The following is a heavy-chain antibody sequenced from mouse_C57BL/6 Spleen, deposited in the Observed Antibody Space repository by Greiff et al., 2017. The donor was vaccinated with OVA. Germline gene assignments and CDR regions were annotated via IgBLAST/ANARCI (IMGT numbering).Heavy chain of an antibody. D-gene: IGHD1-1*01. CDR2: IRSRSNNYAT. CDR3: VRHSYGSSYGYAMDY. Sequence: EVHLVESGGGLVQPKGSLKLSCAASGFSFNTYAMNWVRQAPGKGLEWVARIRSRSNNYATYYADSVKDRFTISRDVSESMLYLQMNNLKTEDTDMYSCVRHSYGSSYGYAMDYWGQGTSVTVSS. CDR1: GFSFNTYA. V-gene: IGHV10-1*01. J-gene: IGHJ4*01.